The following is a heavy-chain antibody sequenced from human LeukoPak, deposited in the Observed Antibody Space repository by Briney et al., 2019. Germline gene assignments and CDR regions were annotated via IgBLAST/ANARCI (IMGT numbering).Heavy chain of an antibody. V-gene: IGHV1-69*05. Sequence: GASVKVSCKASGYTFTSYDINWVRQAPGQGLEWMGWIIPIFGTANCAQKFQGRVTITTDECTSTAYMELSSLRSEDTAVYYCARGTYSSSAMFDYWGQGTLFTVSS. CDR1: GYTFTSYD. J-gene: IGHJ4*02. CDR3: ARGTYSSSAMFDY. CDR2: IIPIFGTA. D-gene: IGHD6-6*01.